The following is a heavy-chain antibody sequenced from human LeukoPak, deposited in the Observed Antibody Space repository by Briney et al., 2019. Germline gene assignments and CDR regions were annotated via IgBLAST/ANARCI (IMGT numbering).Heavy chain of an antibody. D-gene: IGHD2-21*01. CDR1: GGSISSYY. CDR3: AREAPAYCGGDCYPSFDY. J-gene: IGHJ4*02. V-gene: IGHV4-59*01. CDR2: IYYSGST. Sequence: SETLSLTCTVSGGSISSYYWSWIRQPPGKGLEWIGYIYYSGSTNYNPSLKSRVTISVDTSKNQFSLKLSSVTAADTAVYYCAREAPAYCGGDCYPSFDYWGQGTLVTVSS.